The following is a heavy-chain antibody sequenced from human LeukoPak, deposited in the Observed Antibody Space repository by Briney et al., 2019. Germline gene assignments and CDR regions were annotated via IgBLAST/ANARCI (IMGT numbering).Heavy chain of an antibody. CDR3: ARDGVASRWIGGYE. CDR1: GFTFSSYA. CDR2: ISYDGSNK. V-gene: IGHV3-30-3*01. D-gene: IGHD2-21*01. J-gene: IGHJ4*02. Sequence: PGGSLRLSCAASGFTFSSYAMHWVRQAPGKGLEWVAVISYDGSNKYYADSVKGRFTISRDNSKNTLYLQMNSLRAEDTAVYYCARDGVASRWIGGYEWGQGTLVTVSS.